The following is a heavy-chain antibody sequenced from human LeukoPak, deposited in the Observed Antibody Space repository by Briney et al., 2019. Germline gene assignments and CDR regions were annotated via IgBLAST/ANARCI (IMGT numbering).Heavy chain of an antibody. CDR2: TYTSGST. J-gene: IGHJ4*02. CDR1: GGSISDYY. D-gene: IGHD6-13*01. Sequence: SETLSLTCTVSGGSISDYYWDWIRQPAGKGLEWIGRTYTSGSTNYHPSLKSRVTMSVDTSKNQFSLRLISVTAADTAVYYCAREPVGSSFDYWGQGTLVTVSS. V-gene: IGHV4-4*07. CDR3: AREPVGSSFDY.